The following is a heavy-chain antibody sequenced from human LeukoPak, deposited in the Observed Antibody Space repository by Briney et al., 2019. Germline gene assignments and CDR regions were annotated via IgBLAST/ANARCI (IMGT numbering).Heavy chain of an antibody. Sequence: GRSLRLSCAASGFTFSSYGMHWVRQAPGKGLEWVAVISYDGSNKYYADSVKGRFTISRDNSKNTLYLQMNSLRAEDTAVYYCARTGLFDYWGQGTLVTVSS. J-gene: IGHJ4*02. CDR2: ISYDGSNK. D-gene: IGHD1-14*01. V-gene: IGHV3-30*03. CDR3: ARTGLFDY. CDR1: GFTFSSYG.